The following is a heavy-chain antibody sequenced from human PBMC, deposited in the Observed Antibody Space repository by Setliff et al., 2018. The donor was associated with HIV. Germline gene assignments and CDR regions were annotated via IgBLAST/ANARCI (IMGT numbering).Heavy chain of an antibody. Sequence: GGSLRLSCAASGFTFSRYAMSWVRQAPGKGLEWVSAISGSGGSTYYADSVKGRFTISRDNSKNTLYLQMNSLRAEDTAEHYCAKHLRVYYYDSSGYSPYFEYWGQGTLVTVSS. CDR1: GFTFSRYA. V-gene: IGHV3-23*01. CDR3: AKHLRVYYYDSSGYSPYFEY. J-gene: IGHJ4*02. CDR2: ISGSGGST. D-gene: IGHD3-22*01.